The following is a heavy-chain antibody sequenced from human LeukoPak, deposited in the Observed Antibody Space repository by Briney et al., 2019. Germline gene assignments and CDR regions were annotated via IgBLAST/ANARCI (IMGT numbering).Heavy chain of an antibody. Sequence: PGGSLRLSCVASGFTFNNFWINWVRQAPGKGLEWMASIKQDGSEEHYVDSVKGRFTISRDNAKNSLYLQVNSLRAEDTAVYYCATGSGWYYFDYWDRGTLVTVSS. V-gene: IGHV3-7*01. CDR2: IKQDGSEE. J-gene: IGHJ4*02. D-gene: IGHD6-19*01. CDR3: ATGSGWYYFDY. CDR1: GFTFNNFW.